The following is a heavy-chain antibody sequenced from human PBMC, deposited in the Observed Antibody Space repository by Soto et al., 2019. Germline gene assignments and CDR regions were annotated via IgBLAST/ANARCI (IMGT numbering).Heavy chain of an antibody. Sequence: EVQLVESGGGLVKPGGSLRLSCAASGFTFSSYSMNWVRQAPGKGLEWVSSISSSSSYIYYADSVKGRFTISRDNAKNSLYLQMNSLRAEDTAVYYCARSVCSGGSCYSFDYWGQGTLVTVSS. CDR2: ISSSSSYI. CDR1: GFTFSSYS. D-gene: IGHD2-15*01. CDR3: ARSVCSGGSCYSFDY. V-gene: IGHV3-21*01. J-gene: IGHJ4*02.